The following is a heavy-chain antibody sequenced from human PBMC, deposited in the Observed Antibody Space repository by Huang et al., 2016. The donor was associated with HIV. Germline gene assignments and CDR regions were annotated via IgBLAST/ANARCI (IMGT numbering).Heavy chain of an antibody. CDR2: SKKEETER. D-gene: IGHD1-7*01. V-gene: IGHV3-7*01. J-gene: IGHJ6*02. CDR1: TFTFGAYW. Sequence: VESGGRLVQPGGSLRLSCVGSTFTFGAYWMSWVRQSQGKVLEWVANSKKEETERYYVESVKGRFNISRDNAKKVLFLEMNNVRFEDTATYYCATKTAAMDIWGQGTTVTVS. CDR3: ATKTAAMDI.